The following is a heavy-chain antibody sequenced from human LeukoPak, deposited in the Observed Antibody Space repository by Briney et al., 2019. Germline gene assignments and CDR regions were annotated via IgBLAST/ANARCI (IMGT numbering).Heavy chain of an antibody. Sequence: SETLSLTCTVSGGSISSSSYYWGWIRQPPGKGLEWIGSIYYSGSTYYNPSLKSRVTISVDTSKNQFSLKLSSVTAADTAVYYCARQISWYQVDYWGKGTLVTVSS. J-gene: IGHJ4*02. V-gene: IGHV4-39*01. CDR3: ARQISWYQVDY. CDR2: IYYSGST. D-gene: IGHD6-13*01. CDR1: GGSISSSSYY.